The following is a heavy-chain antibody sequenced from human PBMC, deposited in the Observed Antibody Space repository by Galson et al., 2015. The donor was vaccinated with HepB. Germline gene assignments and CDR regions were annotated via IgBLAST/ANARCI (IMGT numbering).Heavy chain of an antibody. CDR1: GYSFGSNW. D-gene: IGHD5-12*01. Sequence: QSGAEVKKPGESLKISCTGSGYSFGSNWIGWVRQMPGKGLEYMGIIYPGDSDTKYSPSFQGQVTISADKSISTAYLQISSLKAEDTAVYYCARSGYIGSRFSDYWGQGTLVSVSS. V-gene: IGHV5-51*03. CDR3: ARSGYIGSRFSDY. J-gene: IGHJ4*02. CDR2: IYPGDSDT.